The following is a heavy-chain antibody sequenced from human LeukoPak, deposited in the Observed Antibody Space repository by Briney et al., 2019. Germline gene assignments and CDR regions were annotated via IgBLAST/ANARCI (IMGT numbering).Heavy chain of an antibody. CDR2: IYHSGST. V-gene: IGHV4-38-2*02. CDR3: ARSGLVPAAVHYYYYMDV. D-gene: IGHD2-2*01. J-gene: IGHJ6*03. CDR1: GYSISSGYY. Sequence: SETLSLTCTVSGYSISSGYYWGWIRQPPGKGLEWIGSIYHSGSTYYNPSLKSRVTMSVDTSKNQFSLKLSSVAAADTAVYYCARSGLVPAAVHYYYYMDVWGKGTTVTVSS.